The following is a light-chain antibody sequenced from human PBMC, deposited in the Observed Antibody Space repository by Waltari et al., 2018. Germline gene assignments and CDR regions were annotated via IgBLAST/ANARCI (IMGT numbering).Light chain of an antibody. CDR2: EDS. CDR1: SSNIGNTY. CDR3: GTWDSSLSGAV. V-gene: IGLV1-51*02. Sequence: QSVLTQPPSVSAAPGQRVTISCSGGSSNIGNTYVSCYRQFPGTAPKLLIYEDSARPSGIPGRFSGSKSGTSATLDITGLQAGDEADYYCGTWDSSLSGAVFGGGTHLTVL. J-gene: IGLJ7*01.